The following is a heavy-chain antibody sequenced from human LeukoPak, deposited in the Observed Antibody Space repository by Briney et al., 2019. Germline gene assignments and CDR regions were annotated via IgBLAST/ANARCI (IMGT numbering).Heavy chain of an antibody. D-gene: IGHD3-10*01. CDR1: GGSISRYY. J-gene: IGHJ4*02. Sequence: SETLSLTCTVSGGSISRYYWSWIRQPPGKGLEWIGYIYYSGSTNYNPSLKSRVTISVDTSKNQFSLQLSSVTAAATAVYYCARSGGGWVDYWGQGTLVTVSS. CDR3: ARSGGGWVDY. CDR2: IYYSGST. V-gene: IGHV4-59*01.